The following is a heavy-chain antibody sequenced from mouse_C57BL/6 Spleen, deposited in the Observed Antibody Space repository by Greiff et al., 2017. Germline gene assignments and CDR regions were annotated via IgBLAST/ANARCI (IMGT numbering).Heavy chain of an antibody. D-gene: IGHD1-1*01. Sequence: DVKLVESGGGLVKPGGSLKLSCAASGFTFSSYAMSWVRQTPEKRLEWVATISDGGSYTYYPDNVKGRFTIARDNAKNNLYLQMSHLKSEDTAMYYCARGIKVVATDWYFDVWGTGTTVTVSS. J-gene: IGHJ1*03. V-gene: IGHV5-4*03. CDR2: ISDGGSYT. CDR1: GFTFSSYA. CDR3: ARGIKVVATDWYFDV.